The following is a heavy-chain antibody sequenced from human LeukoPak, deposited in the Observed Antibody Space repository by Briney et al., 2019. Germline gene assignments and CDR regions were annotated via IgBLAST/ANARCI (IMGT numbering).Heavy chain of an antibody. CDR2: IYYSGTT. J-gene: IGHJ4*02. V-gene: IGHV4-39*01. CDR1: GDSVSSSRYD. D-gene: IGHD3-3*01. CDR3: ARQDYDFWSGYYDY. Sequence: SETLSLTCIVSGDSVSSSRYDWGWIRQPPGRGLEWIGSIYYSGTTFYNPSLKRRLTISVDTSKNQFSMKLTSVTAADTAVYFCARQDYDFWSGYYDYWGQGTLVTVSS.